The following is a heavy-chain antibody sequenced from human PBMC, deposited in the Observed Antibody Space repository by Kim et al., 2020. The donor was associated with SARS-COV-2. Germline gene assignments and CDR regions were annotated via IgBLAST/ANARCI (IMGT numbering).Heavy chain of an antibody. V-gene: IGHV4-34*01. Sequence: SETLSLTCAVYGGSFSGYYWSWIRQPPGKGLEWIGEINHSGSTNYNPSLKSRVTISVDTSKNQFSLKLSSVTAADTAVYYCARGRQWLGEAYYYYGMDVWGQGTTVTVSS. CDR2: INHSGST. D-gene: IGHD6-19*01. CDR1: GGSFSGYY. CDR3: ARGRQWLGEAYYYYGMDV. J-gene: IGHJ6*02.